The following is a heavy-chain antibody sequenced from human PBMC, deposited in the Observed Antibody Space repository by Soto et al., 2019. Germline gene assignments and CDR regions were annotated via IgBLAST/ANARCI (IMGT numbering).Heavy chain of an antibody. Sequence: SLRVSFSASGYTLSESSMSWILDAPLNGLEWVASISTTSNYTDYAASVKGRVTVSRDNSKNVLFLQVNSLRDEDTDVYYCARGAVSRQHFYYGFDVWGQGTTVTDSS. D-gene: IGHD3-3*02. CDR1: GYTLSESS. V-gene: IGHV3-11*06. J-gene: IGHJ6*01. CDR2: ISTTSNYT. CDR3: ARGAVSRQHFYYGFDV.